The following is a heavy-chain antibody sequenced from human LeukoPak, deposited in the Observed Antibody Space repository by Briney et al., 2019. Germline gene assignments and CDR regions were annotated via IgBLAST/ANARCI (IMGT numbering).Heavy chain of an antibody. Sequence: SVKVSCKASGGTFSSYAISWVRQAPGQGLEWMGRIIPILGIANYAQKFQGRVTITADKSTSTAYMELSSLRSEDTAVYYCARGSSSWVGAFDIWGQGTMVTVSS. CDR1: GGTFSSYA. CDR2: IIPILGIA. V-gene: IGHV1-69*04. D-gene: IGHD6-13*01. CDR3: ARGSSSWVGAFDI. J-gene: IGHJ3*02.